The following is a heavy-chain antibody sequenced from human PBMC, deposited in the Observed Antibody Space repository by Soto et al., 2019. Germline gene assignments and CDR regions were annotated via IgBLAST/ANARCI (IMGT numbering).Heavy chain of an antibody. D-gene: IGHD3-10*01. V-gene: IGHV3-23*01. J-gene: IGHJ4*02. Sequence: GXLRVSGTASGWACRKYAMGGVRSAPGKGLEWVSAISGSGGSTYYADSVKGRFTISRDNSKNTLYLQMNSLRAEDKAVYYCAKSFSGSFGPPLSYFDYWGQGTLVTVSS. CDR3: AKSFSGSFGPPLSYFDY. CDR1: GWACRKYA. CDR2: ISGSGGST.